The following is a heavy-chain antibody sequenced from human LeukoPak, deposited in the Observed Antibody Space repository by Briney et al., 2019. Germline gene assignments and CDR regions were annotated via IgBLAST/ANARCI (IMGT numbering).Heavy chain of an antibody. Sequence: PGGSLRLSCAASGFTFSSYSMNWVRQAPGKGLEWVSSISSSSSYIYYADSVKGRFTISRDNAKNSLYLQMNSLRAEDTAVYYCARDGGYVAAAGMEDGAFDIWGQGTMVTVSS. CDR1: GFTFSSYS. CDR2: ISSSSSYI. D-gene: IGHD6-13*01. J-gene: IGHJ3*02. CDR3: ARDGGYVAAAGMEDGAFDI. V-gene: IGHV3-21*04.